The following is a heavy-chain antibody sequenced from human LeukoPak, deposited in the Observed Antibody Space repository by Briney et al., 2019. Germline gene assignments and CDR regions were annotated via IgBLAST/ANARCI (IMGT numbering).Heavy chain of an antibody. CDR1: GFTFNHYG. CDR2: IWSDGTNK. CDR3: ARDAQRGFDYSNSLQY. V-gene: IGHV3-33*01. D-gene: IGHD4-11*01. Sequence: PGGSLRLSCAAAGFTFNHYGMHWVRQAPGKGLEWVPVIWSDGTNKYYAASVKGRFTISRDDFDKTVYLQMSSLRSDDTGVYYCARDAQRGFDYSNSLQYWGQGTPVTVST. J-gene: IGHJ4*02.